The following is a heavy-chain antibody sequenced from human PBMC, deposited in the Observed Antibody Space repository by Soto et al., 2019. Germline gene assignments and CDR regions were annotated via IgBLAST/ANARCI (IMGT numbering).Heavy chain of an antibody. CDR3: ARDLRALYDILTGYSYYYYGMDV. CDR1: GVSISSSRYY. V-gene: IGHV4-39*02. D-gene: IGHD3-9*01. CDR2: IYYSGST. Sequence: SGTMSLTCTVSGVSISSSRYYCDWIRQPPGKGLEWIGSIYYSGSTYYNPSLKSRVTISVDTSKNQFSLKLSSVTAADTAVYYCARDLRALYDILTGYSYYYYGMDVWGQGTTVS. J-gene: IGHJ6*01.